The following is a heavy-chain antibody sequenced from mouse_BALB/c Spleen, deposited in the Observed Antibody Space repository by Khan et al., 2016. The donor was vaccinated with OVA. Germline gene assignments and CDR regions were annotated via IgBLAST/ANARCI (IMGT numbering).Heavy chain of an antibody. CDR3: AREEGWYYCDD. Sequence: QVQLQQSGAELVRPGASVKLSCKTSGYIFTNYWIHWVKQRSGQGLEWIARIYPGTDNTYYNAKFKDKATLTVDKSSSTAYIQLSSLKSEDSAVYFWAREEGWYYCDDWGQDTTRTVSS. V-gene: IGHV1S132*01. J-gene: IGHJ2*01. CDR1: GYIFTNYW. CDR2: IYPGTDNT.